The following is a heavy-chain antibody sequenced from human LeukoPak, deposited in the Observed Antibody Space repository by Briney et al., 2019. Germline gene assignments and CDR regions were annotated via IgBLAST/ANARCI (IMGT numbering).Heavy chain of an antibody. V-gene: IGHV4-59*01. CDR3: ARVPRSYYYYYYMDV. CDR1: GDSISTSYY. J-gene: IGHJ6*03. CDR2: IYYSGSS. Sequence: PSETLSLTCTVSGDSISTSYYWGWIRPPPGKGLEWLGYIYYSGSSNYNPSLKSRVTMSADTSKNQFSLKLSSVTAADTAVYYCARVPRSYYYYYYMDVWGKGTTVTVSS.